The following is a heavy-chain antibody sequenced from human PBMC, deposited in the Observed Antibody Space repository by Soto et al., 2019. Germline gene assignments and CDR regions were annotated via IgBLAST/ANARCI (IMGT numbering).Heavy chain of an antibody. J-gene: IGHJ5*02. Sequence: GGSLRLSCAASGFTFSSYAMSWVRQAPGKGLEWVSAISGSGGSTYYADSVKGRFTISRDNSKNTLYLQMNSLRAEGTAVYYCAKRESYDFWSGSWFDTWGQGTLVTVSS. CDR2: ISGSGGST. CDR1: GFTFSSYA. CDR3: AKRESYDFWSGSWFDT. V-gene: IGHV3-23*01. D-gene: IGHD3-3*01.